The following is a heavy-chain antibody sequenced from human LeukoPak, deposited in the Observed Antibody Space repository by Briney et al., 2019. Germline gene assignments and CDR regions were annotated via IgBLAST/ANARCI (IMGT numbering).Heavy chain of an antibody. J-gene: IGHJ4*02. CDR1: GYSFTSYR. Sequence: GESLKISCKGSGYSFTSYRIGWVRQMPGKGLEWMGIIYPGDSDTRYSPSFQGQVTISADKSISTAYLQWSSLKASDTAMYYCAIQYEYSGSSFVYWGQGTLVTVSS. D-gene: IGHD6-6*01. CDR3: AIQYEYSGSSFVY. V-gene: IGHV5-51*01. CDR2: IYPGDSDT.